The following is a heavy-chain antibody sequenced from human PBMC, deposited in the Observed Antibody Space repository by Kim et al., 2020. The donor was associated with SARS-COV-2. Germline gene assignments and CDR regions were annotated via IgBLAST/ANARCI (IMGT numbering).Heavy chain of an antibody. J-gene: IGHJ4*02. CDR1: GFIFNTYN. V-gene: IGHV3-48*04. D-gene: IGHD2-2*01. CDR2: IANGGKTI. CDR3: AREYARGFDY. Sequence: GGSLRLSCAASGFIFNTYNMNWVRQAPGKGLEWVSYIANGGKTISYADSVKGRFITSRDNAKNSLYLQMNSLRAEDTAVYYCAREYARGFDYWGQGTPVTVSS.